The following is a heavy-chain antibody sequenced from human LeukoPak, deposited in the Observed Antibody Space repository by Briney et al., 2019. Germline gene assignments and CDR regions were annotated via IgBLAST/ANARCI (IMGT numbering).Heavy chain of an antibody. D-gene: IGHD2-2*01. V-gene: IGHV3-30-3*01. Sequence: GGSLRLSCAASGFTFSSYAMHWVRQAPGNGLEWVAVISYDGSNKYYADSVKGRFTISRDNSKNTLYLQMNSLRAEDTAVYYCARDMVVPAANDAFDIWGQGTMVTVSS. CDR3: ARDMVVPAANDAFDI. CDR1: GFTFSSYA. J-gene: IGHJ3*02. CDR2: ISYDGSNK.